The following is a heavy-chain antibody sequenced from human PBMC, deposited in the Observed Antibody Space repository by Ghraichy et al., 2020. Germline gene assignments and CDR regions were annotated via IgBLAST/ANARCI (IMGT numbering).Heavy chain of an antibody. Sequence: GGSLRLSCAASGFTFSSYAMSWVRQAPGKGLEWVSAISGSGGSTYYADSVKGRFTISRDNSKNTLYLQMNSLRAEDTAVYYCAKDGPWGRILYEQGYYYYGMDVWGQGTTVTVSS. CDR1: GFTFSSYA. D-gene: IGHD2-15*01. V-gene: IGHV3-23*01. CDR3: AKDGPWGRILYEQGYYYYGMDV. CDR2: ISGSGGST. J-gene: IGHJ6*02.